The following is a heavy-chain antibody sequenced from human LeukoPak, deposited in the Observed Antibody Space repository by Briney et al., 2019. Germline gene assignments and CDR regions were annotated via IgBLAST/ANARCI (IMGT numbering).Heavy chain of an antibody. CDR3: ARGAVAGGFLAFDI. D-gene: IGHD6-19*01. CDR2: IYYSGST. V-gene: IGHV4-39*01. J-gene: IGHJ3*02. CDR1: GGSISSSSYY. Sequence: SETLSLTCTVSGGSISSSSYYWGWIRQPPGKGLEWIGSIYYSGSTYYNPSLKSRVTISVDTSKNQFSLRLSSVTAADTAVYYCARGAVAGGFLAFDIWGQGTMVTVSS.